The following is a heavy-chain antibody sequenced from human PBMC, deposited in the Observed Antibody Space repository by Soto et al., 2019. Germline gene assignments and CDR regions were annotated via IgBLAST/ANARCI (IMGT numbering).Heavy chain of an antibody. CDR1: GGSISSYY. J-gene: IGHJ3*02. CDR3: ARDRRGWFGEPDAFDI. CDR2: IYYSGST. Sequence: SETLSLTCTFSGGSISSYYWSLVRQPPGKGLEWIGYIYYSGSTNYNPSLKSRVTISVDTSKNQFFLKLSSVTAADTAVYYCARDRRGWFGEPDAFDIWGQGTMVTVSS. V-gene: IGHV4-59*01. D-gene: IGHD3-10*01.